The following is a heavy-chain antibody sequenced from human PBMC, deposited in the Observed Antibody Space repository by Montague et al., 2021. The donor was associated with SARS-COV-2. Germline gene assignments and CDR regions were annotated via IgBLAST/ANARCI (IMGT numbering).Heavy chain of an antibody. J-gene: IGHJ2*01. D-gene: IGHD3-22*01. CDR3: ARRGYYDSAGYHWHLDL. CDR2: ISSNGKT. Sequence: SETLSLTCTVSGGSINDHYRSWIRQSPGKGLKWIGYISSNGKTNYNPSLKSRVTLSADASRNEFSLKPDSVTAADTAVYFCARRGYYDSAGYHWHLDLWGRGMLVTVSS. V-gene: IGHV4-4*09. CDR1: GGSINDHY.